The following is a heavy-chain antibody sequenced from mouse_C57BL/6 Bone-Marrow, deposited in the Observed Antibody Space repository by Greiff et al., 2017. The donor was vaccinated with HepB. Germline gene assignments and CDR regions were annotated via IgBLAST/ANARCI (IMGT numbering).Heavy chain of an antibody. CDR3: ARHGTTVPYFDY. CDR2: ISGGGGNT. J-gene: IGHJ2*01. CDR1: GFTFSSYT. V-gene: IGHV5-9*01. D-gene: IGHD1-1*01. Sequence: EVQLQESGGGLVKPGGSLKLSCAASGFTFSSYTMSWVRQTPEKRLEWVATISGGGGNTYYPDSVKGRFTISRDNTKNTLYLQMSSLRSEDTALYYCARHGTTVPYFDYWGQGTTLTVSS.